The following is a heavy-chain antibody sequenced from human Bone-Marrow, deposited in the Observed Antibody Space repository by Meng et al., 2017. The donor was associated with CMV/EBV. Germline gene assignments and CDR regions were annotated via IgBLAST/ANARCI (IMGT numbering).Heavy chain of an antibody. CDR2: ISSSGSTI. CDR1: GFTFSDYY. Sequence: GESLKISCAASGFTFSDYYMSWIRQAPGKGLEWVSYISSSGSTIYYADSVKGRFTISRDNAKNSLYLQMNSLRAEDTAVYYCARDEGYCSSTNCYGGGWFDPWGQGTLVTVSS. D-gene: IGHD2-2*01. CDR3: ARDEGYCSSTNCYGGGWFDP. V-gene: IGHV3-11*01. J-gene: IGHJ5*02.